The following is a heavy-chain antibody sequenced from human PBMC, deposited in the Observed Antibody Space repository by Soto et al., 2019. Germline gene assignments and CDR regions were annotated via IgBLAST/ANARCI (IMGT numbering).Heavy chain of an antibody. J-gene: IGHJ4*02. CDR3: AREFGVLWGSSRDH. V-gene: IGHV1-8*01. D-gene: IGHD2-2*01. CDR1: GYTFTSYD. Sequence: QVQLVQSGAEVKKPGASVKVSCKASGYTFTSYDINWVRQATGQGLEWMGWMNPNSGNTGYAQKFQDRVTMTRNTSISTAYMELRSLRSEDTAVYYCAREFGVLWGSSRDHWGQGTLVTVSS. CDR2: MNPNSGNT.